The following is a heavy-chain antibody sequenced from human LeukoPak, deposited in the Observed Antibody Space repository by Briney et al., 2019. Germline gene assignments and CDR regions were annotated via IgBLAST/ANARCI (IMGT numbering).Heavy chain of an antibody. J-gene: IGHJ4*02. V-gene: IGHV4-59*01. CDR2: IYYSGST. Sequence: PSETLSLTCSVSGGSISSYYWSWIRQPPGKGPEWIGYIYYSGSTNYNPSLKSRVTISVDTSKNQFSLKLSSVTAADTAVYYCARFPGSLIFDYWGQGTLVTVSS. CDR3: ARFPGSLIFDY. CDR1: GGSISSYY.